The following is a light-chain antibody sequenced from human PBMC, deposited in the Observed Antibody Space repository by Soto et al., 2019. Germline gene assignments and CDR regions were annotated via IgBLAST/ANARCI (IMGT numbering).Light chain of an antibody. CDR3: QQYDDLPFT. CDR1: QAIGNY. J-gene: IGKJ4*01. CDR2: EAS. V-gene: IGKV1-33*01. Sequence: DIQMTQSPSSLSASVGDRVTITCQASQAIGNYLTWYQQKPGKAPKLLIYEASNLETGVPSRFSGSGSGKYFTFTINSLQPEDIATYYCQQYDDLPFTFGGGTKVEIK.